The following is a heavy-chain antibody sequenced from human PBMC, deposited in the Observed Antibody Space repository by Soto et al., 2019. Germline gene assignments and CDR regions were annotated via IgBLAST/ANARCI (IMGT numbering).Heavy chain of an antibody. V-gene: IGHV3-74*01. J-gene: IGHJ4*02. CDR1: GFTFGNYW. CDR2: VNPDGSGA. CDR3: AKMYSGSSPLQY. D-gene: IGHD1-26*01. Sequence: GGSLRLSCAASGFTFGNYWMHWVRQAPGKGLVWVSRVNPDGSGATYADSVKGRFTISRDNSKNTLYLHMNSLRAEDTAVYYCAKMYSGSSPLQYWGQGTLVTVSS.